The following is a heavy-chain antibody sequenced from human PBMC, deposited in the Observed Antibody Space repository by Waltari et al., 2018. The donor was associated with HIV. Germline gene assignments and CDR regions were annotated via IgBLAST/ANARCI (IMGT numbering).Heavy chain of an antibody. CDR2: INAAGGIT. D-gene: IGHD3-3*01. J-gene: IGHJ4*02. V-gene: IGHV3-23*01. CDR3: AKDRSVPWEWNYSFLS. Sequence: EVQLLQSGGGLTQPGGSLRLSCGVSGLTFSNNAMGWVRQAPGKGLAWVSTINAAGGITYYADSVEGRFTISRDNFNDTLFLRMNRLRVDDTVRYYCAKDRSVPWEWNYSFLSWGQGTQATVSS. CDR1: GLTFSNNA.